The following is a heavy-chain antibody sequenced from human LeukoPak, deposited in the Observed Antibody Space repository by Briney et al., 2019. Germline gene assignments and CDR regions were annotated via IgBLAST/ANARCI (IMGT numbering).Heavy chain of an antibody. CDR1: GFTFSSSA. D-gene: IGHD3-10*01. CDR3: AKDKTYGSGSPGAFDI. CDR2: INNVGSHI. J-gene: IGHJ3*02. Sequence: PGGSLRLSCAASGFTFSSSAMNWVRQAPGKGLEWVSSINNVGSHIYYADSVKGRFTISRDNAKNSLYLQMNSLRAEDMALYYCAKDKTYGSGSPGAFDIWGQGTMVTVSS. V-gene: IGHV3-21*04.